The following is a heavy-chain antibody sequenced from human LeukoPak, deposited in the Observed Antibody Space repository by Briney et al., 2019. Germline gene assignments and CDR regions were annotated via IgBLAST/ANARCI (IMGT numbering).Heavy chain of an antibody. CDR1: GGSISSYY. V-gene: IGHV4-59*13. J-gene: IGHJ4*02. CDR3: ARHPSDRIVGATVFDY. Sequence: SETLSLTCTVSGGSISSYYWSWLRQPPGKGLEWIGYMYYSGNANYNPSLKSRVTISVDTSTNQFSLKLSSVTAADTAVYYCARHPSDRIVGATVFDYWGQGTLVTVSS. CDR2: MYYSGNA. D-gene: IGHD1-26*01.